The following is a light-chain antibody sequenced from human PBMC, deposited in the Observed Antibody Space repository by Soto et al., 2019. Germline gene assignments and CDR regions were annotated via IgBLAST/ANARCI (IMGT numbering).Light chain of an antibody. V-gene: IGKV3-20*01. Sequence: DIVLTQSPGTLSLSPGERATLSCRASQSVSNNYLAWYQQKPGQAPRLLIYGASSRATGIPDRFSGSGSGTDFTLTISRLEPEDFAVYYCQQYGSSPTFGQGTRLEIK. J-gene: IGKJ5*01. CDR1: QSVSNNY. CDR2: GAS. CDR3: QQYGSSPT.